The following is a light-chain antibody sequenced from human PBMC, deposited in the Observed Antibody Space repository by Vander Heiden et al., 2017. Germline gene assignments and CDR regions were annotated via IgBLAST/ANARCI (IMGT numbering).Light chain of an antibody. J-gene: IGKJ4*01. Sequence: ASVGDRVTITCRASQSISSYLNWYQQKPRKAPKLLFYAASSLQSGVPSRFSGSGSGTDFTLTISSLQPEDFATYYCQQSYSTPLTFGGGTKVEIK. CDR2: AAS. V-gene: IGKV1-39*01. CDR1: QSISSY. CDR3: QQSYSTPLT.